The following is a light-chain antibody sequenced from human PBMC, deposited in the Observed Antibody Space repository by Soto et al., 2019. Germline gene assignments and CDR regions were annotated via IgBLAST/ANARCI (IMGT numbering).Light chain of an antibody. Sequence: EIVLTQSPATLSLSPGKRATLSFRASKSVDFHLAWYQQKPGQAPRLLIYDASVRATGTPARFSGSGSGTAFTLTISSLEPEDFALYYCQQRSTWPTFGQGTRLEI. CDR2: DAS. CDR3: QQRSTWPT. CDR1: KSVDFH. V-gene: IGKV3-11*01. J-gene: IGKJ5*01.